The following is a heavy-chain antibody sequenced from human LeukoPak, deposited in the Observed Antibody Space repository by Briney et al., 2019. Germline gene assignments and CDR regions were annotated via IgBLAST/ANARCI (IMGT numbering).Heavy chain of an antibody. CDR1: GFSLTTSGVD. D-gene: IGHD3-10*01. CDR2: IYSDDDK. CDR3: APRLWVRGSGYYSAFDV. Sequence: ESGPTLVKPTQTLTLTCTVSGFSLTTSGVDVGWIRQPPGKALEWLALIYSDDDKRYSPSLQSRLTITKDNSKNHVVLTMSNVDPVDTGTFYCAPRLWVRGSGYYSAFDVWGQGTLVTVSS. J-gene: IGHJ3*01. V-gene: IGHV2-5*02.